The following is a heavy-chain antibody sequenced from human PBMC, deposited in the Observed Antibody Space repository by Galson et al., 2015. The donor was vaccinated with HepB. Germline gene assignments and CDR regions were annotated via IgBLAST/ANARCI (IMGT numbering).Heavy chain of an antibody. CDR1: GFTFSSYA. CDR3: AKDLGVGIVGATCLDY. V-gene: IGHV3-23*01. Sequence: SLRLSCAASGFTFSSYAMSWVRQAPGKGLEWVSAISGSGGSTYYADSVRGRFTISRDNSKNTLYLQMNSLRAEDTAVYYCAKDLGVGIVGATCLDYWGQGTLVTVSS. D-gene: IGHD1-26*01. CDR2: ISGSGGST. J-gene: IGHJ4*02.